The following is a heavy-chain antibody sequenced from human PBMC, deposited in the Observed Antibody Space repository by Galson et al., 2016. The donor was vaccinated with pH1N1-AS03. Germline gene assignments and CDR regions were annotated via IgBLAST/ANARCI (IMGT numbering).Heavy chain of an antibody. CDR1: GGSISTYF. CDR3: ARGGEEMLFGSETIDNWFDP. J-gene: IGHJ5*02. V-gene: IGHV4-4*07. D-gene: IGHD2-21*01. Sequence: SETLSLTCTVSGGSISTYFWSWIRQPAGKGLEWIGHIHTSGSTNYSPSLKSRVIMSVDPSQNHFSLNLTSVTAADTAVYYCARGGEEMLFGSETIDNWFDPWGQGTQVTVSS. CDR2: IHTSGST.